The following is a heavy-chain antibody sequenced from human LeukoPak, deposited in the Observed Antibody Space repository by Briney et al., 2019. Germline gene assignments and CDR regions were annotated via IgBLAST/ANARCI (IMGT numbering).Heavy chain of an antibody. CDR1: GFTVSSNY. V-gene: IGHV3-53*01. CDR3: ARAQRWLHHFDY. CDR2: IYSGGST. D-gene: IGHD5-24*01. Sequence: GGSLRLSCAASGFTVSSNYMSWVRQAPGKGLEWVSVIYSGGSTFYADSVMGRFTISRDNSKNTLYLQMNSPRAEDTAVYYCARAQRWLHHFDYWGQGTLVTVSS. J-gene: IGHJ4*02.